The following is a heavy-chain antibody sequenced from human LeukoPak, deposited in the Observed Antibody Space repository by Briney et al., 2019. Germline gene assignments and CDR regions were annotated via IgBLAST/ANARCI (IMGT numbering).Heavy chain of an antibody. J-gene: IGHJ4*02. CDR3: GKDTQGVRGNFLFEY. CDR1: GFTFGHYA. Sequence: TGGSLRLSCAASGFTFGHYAMSWVHQAPGKGLVWVAAISGDHATYDSNSLRGRFTISRDNSKNILYLQMNGLRAEDSAVYYCGKDTQGVRGNFLFEYWGQGTLVAVSS. CDR2: ISGDHAT. D-gene: IGHD3-10*01. V-gene: IGHV3-23*01.